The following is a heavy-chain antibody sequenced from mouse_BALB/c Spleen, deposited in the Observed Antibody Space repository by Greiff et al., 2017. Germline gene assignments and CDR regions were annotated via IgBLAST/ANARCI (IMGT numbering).Heavy chain of an antibody. CDR3: TRGGSSHWFAY. CDR1: GFTFSNYW. V-gene: IGHV6-6*02. Sequence: EVKVEESGGGLVQPGGSMKLSCVASGFTFSNYWMNWVRQSPEKGLEWVAEIRLKSNNYATHYAESVKGRFTISRDDSKSSVYLQMNNLRAEDTGIYYCTRGGSSHWFAYWGQGTLVTVSA. CDR2: IRLKSNNYAT. D-gene: IGHD1-1*01. J-gene: IGHJ3*01.